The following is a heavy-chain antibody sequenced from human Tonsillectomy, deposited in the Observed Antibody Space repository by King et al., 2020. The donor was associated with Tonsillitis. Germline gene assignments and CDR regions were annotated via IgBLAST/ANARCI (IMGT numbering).Heavy chain of an antibody. J-gene: IGHJ4*02. CDR1: GFTFSNYA. Sequence: VQLVESGGGLVQPGGSLRLSCSASGFTFSNYAMHWVRQAPGKGLEYVSVISSNGGSTYYADSVKGRFTISRDNSKNTLYLQMSSLKPEDTAVYYCVKDLGGRDYGYYLLDYWGQGTLVTVSS. V-gene: IGHV3-64D*06. D-gene: IGHD4-17*01. CDR3: VKDLGGRDYGYYLLDY. CDR2: ISSNGGST.